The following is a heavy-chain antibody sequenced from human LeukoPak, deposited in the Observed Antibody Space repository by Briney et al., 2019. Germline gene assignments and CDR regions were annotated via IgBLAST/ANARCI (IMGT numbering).Heavy chain of an antibody. D-gene: IGHD2-15*01. V-gene: IGHV3-48*02. CDR3: ARDRCSGGSCYFDY. J-gene: IGHJ4*02. CDR2: IDSSNSPI. Sequence: PGGSLRLSCAASGLTFSTYNMNWVRQAPGKWLEWVSYIDSSNSPIYYADSVKGRFTISRDNGKNSLYLQMNSLRDEDTAVYYCARDRCSGGSCYFDYWGQGTLVTVSS. CDR1: GLTFSTYN.